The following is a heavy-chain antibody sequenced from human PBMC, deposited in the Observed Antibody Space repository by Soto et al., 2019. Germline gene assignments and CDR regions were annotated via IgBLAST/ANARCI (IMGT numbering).Heavy chain of an antibody. V-gene: IGHV1-46*03. CDR2: INPSGGST. J-gene: IGHJ6*03. CDR3: ARVGRSNYYYYMDV. Sequence: ASVKLACKASGYTFTSYYMHWVRQAPGQGLEWMGIINPSGGSTSYAQKFQGRVSMTRDTSTSTVYMQLSSLRSEDTAVYYCARVGRSNYYYYMDVWGKGTTATVSS. D-gene: IGHD2-2*01. CDR1: GYTFTSYY.